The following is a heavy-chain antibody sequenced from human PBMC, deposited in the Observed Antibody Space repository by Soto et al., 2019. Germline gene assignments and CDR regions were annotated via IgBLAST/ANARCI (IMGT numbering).Heavy chain of an antibody. CDR3: ASEVSSTDGMDV. CDR1: GGSVSISSYC. J-gene: IGHJ6*02. D-gene: IGHD2-2*01. V-gene: IGHV4-39*01. CDR2: IYYTGNT. Sequence: SETLSLTCTVSGGSVSISSYCWGWIRQPPGKGLEWIGSIYYTGNTFHNPSLKSRITISVDTSQNLFSLKLTSVTAADTAVYYCASEVSSTDGMDVWGQGTTVTVSS.